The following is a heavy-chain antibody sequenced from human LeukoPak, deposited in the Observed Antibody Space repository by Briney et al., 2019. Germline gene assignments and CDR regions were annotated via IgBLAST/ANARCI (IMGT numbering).Heavy chain of an antibody. Sequence: GGSLTLSCAASGFIFSDYYMSWIRQAPGQGLEWLSYISSSSIYTSYADSVKGRFTISRDNAKNSLYLQLNSLRAEDTAVYYCAKDSGSGWFHYWGQGTLVTVSS. V-gene: IGHV3-11*05. J-gene: IGHJ4*02. D-gene: IGHD6-19*01. CDR1: GFIFSDYY. CDR2: ISSSSIYT. CDR3: AKDSGSGWFHY.